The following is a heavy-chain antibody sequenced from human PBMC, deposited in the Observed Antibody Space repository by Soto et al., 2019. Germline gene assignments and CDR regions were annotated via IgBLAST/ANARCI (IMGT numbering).Heavy chain of an antibody. J-gene: IGHJ4*02. CDR3: ARSYYDILTGFKTYFDY. Sequence: PGGSLRLSCAASGFTFSSYWMHWVRQAPGKGLVWVSRINSDGSSTSYADSVKGRFTISRDNAKNTLYLQMNSLRAEDTAVYYCARSYYDILTGFKTYFDYWGQGTLVTVSS. CDR2: INSDGSST. CDR1: GFTFSSYW. D-gene: IGHD3-9*01. V-gene: IGHV3-74*01.